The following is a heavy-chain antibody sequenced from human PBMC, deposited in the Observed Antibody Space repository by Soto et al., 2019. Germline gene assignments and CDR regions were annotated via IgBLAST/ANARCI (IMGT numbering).Heavy chain of an antibody. V-gene: IGHV3-53*01. CDR3: ARHRHPRGTVGATSPLDP. Sequence: GWSLRLSCAISGFSVSSNYLSWVRQAPGKGLEWVSVHYSGGSTYYADSVQGRFTISRDKSNNTLYLQMRRVRAEDTAVYFCARHRHPRGTVGATSPLDPWGQGTQVTVSS. J-gene: IGHJ5*02. CDR1: GFSVSSNY. CDR2: HYSGGST. D-gene: IGHD1-26*01.